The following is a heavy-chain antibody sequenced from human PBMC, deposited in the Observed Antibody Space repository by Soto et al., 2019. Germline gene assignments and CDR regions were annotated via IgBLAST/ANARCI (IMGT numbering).Heavy chain of an antibody. Sequence: PVGSLRLSCAASGFTFSSYAMHWVRQAPGKGLEWVAVISYDGSNKYYADSVKGRFTISRDNSKNTLYLQMNSLRAEDTAVYYCARESDIVATNPTFDYWGQGTLVTVSS. CDR3: ARESDIVATNPTFDY. V-gene: IGHV3-30-3*01. CDR1: GFTFSSYA. CDR2: ISYDGSNK. J-gene: IGHJ4*02. D-gene: IGHD5-12*01.